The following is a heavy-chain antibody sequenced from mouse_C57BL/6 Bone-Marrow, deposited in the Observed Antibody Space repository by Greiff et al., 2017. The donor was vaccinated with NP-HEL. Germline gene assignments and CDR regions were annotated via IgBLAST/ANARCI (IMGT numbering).Heavy chain of an antibody. J-gene: IGHJ3*01. Sequence: QVQLQQSGPELVKPGASVKISCKASGYAFSSSWMNWVKQRPGKGLEWIGRIYPGDGDTNYNGKFKGKATLTADKSSSTAYMQLSSLTSEDSAVYFCARGWRFAYWGQGTLVTVSA. D-gene: IGHD2-3*01. CDR3: ARGWRFAY. V-gene: IGHV1-82*01. CDR2: IYPGDGDT. CDR1: GYAFSSSW.